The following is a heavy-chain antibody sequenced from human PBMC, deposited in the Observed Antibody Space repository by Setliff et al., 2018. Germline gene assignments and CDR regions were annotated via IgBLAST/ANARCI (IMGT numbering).Heavy chain of an antibody. CDR2: IYHNGNT. D-gene: IGHD3-16*01. V-gene: IGHV4-59*01. Sequence: SETLSLTCTVSGGSISPYFWSWIRQPPGKGLEWIGYIYHNGNTNFNPSLKTRVTMSVDPSKNQFALNLRSVTAADTAVYYCVRDRTAYPYGLDVWAQGTTVTVSS. CDR3: VRDRTAYPYGLDV. CDR1: GGSISPYF. J-gene: IGHJ6*02.